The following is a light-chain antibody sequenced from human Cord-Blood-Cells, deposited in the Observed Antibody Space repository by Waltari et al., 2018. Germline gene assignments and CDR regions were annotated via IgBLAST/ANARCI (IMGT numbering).Light chain of an antibody. CDR3: QQRSNWPYS. J-gene: IGKJ2*03. V-gene: IGKV3-11*01. CDR1: QSVSSY. CDR2: DAS. Sequence: EIVLTQSPATLSLSPGERATLSCRASQSVSSYLAWYQQKPGQAPRLLIYDASNRATGIPARISGSGSATDFTLTISRLEHEDLAVYYCQQRSNWPYSFGQGTKLEIK.